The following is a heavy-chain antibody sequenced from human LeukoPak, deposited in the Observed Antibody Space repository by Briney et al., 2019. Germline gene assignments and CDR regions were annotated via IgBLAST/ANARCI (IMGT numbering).Heavy chain of an antibody. CDR2: IYTSGST. D-gene: IGHD3-22*01. CDR3: ARSTYYDSSGSSASAFDI. CDR1: GGPISSYY. V-gene: IGHV4-4*07. J-gene: IGHJ3*02. Sequence: SETLSLTCTVSGGPISSYYWSWIRQPAGKALEWIRRIYTSGSTNYKPSLKSRVTMSVDTSKNQFSLKLSSATAADTAVYYCARSTYYDSSGSSASAFDIWGQGTMVTVSS.